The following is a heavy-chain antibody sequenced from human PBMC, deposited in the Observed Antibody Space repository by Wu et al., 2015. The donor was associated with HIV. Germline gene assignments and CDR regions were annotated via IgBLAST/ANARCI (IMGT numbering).Heavy chain of an antibody. CDR1: GYTFIGYH. CDR2: INPNRGGT. J-gene: IGHJ5*02. CDR3: TRNPSIVAAVNNWFDP. D-gene: IGHD6-13*01. Sequence: VQLVPSGAEVKKPGASVKVSCKTSGYTFIGYHMHWVRQAPGQGLEWMGSINPNRGGTSYAHKFQGRVTMTRDPSVTTVHMELSRLTSDDTAVYYCTRNPSIVAAVNNWFDPWGQGTLVTVSS. V-gene: IGHV1-2*02.